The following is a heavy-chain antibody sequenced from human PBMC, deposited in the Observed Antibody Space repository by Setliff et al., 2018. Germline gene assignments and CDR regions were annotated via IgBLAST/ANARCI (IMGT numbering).Heavy chain of an antibody. D-gene: IGHD3-3*01. CDR1: GFTFKTYS. CDR2: INPSGGLT. Sequence: GASVKVSCKASGFTFKTYSFSWIRQAPGQGLEWMGIINPSGGLTKYAQKFQGRVTMTRDTSTSTVYMEVSSLRSEDTAVYFCARDRFYNSWSGTSITAPHDAFDIWGQGTTVTVSS. CDR3: ARDRFYNSWSGTSITAPHDAFDI. V-gene: IGHV1-46*02. J-gene: IGHJ3*02.